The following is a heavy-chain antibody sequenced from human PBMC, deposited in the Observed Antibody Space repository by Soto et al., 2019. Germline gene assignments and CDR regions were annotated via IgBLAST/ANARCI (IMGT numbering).Heavy chain of an antibody. V-gene: IGHV1-8*01. CDR1: GYTFTSYD. CDR3: ASWSGEYSSSSSLYYYYYYMDV. J-gene: IGHJ6*03. D-gene: IGHD6-6*01. Sequence: ASVKVSCKASGYTFTSYDINWVRQATGQGLEWMGWMNPNSGNTGYAQKFQGRVTMTRNTSISTAYMELSSLRSEDTAVYYCASWSGEYSSSSSLYYYYYYMDVWGKGTTVTVSS. CDR2: MNPNSGNT.